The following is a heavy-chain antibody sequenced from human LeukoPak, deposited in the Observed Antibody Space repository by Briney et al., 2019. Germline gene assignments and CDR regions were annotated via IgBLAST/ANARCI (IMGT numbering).Heavy chain of an antibody. CDR1: GGSISSYY. CDR3: ARAGSYRNYYFDY. V-gene: IGHV4-59*01. CDR2: IYYSGST. D-gene: IGHD1-26*01. Sequence: NSSETLSLTCTVSGGSISSYYWSWIRQPPGKGLEWIGYIYYSGSTNYNPSLKSRVTISVDTSKNQFSLKLSSVTAADTAVYYCARAGSYRNYYFDYWGQGTLVTVSS. J-gene: IGHJ4*02.